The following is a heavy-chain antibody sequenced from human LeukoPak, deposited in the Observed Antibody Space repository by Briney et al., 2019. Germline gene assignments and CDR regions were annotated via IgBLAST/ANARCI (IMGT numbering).Heavy chain of an antibody. CDR2: IYYNGNT. V-gene: IGHV4-39*01. J-gene: IGHJ4*02. CDR1: GDSITNSSYY. D-gene: IGHD3-10*01. Sequence: SETLSLTCSVSGDSITNSSYYWAWIRQPPGKGLEWIGNIYYNGNTYYNSSLKSRVAISVDTSKNQFSLRVSSVTAADTAVYYCASLQCGSVRPRTYYFDYWGQGTLVTVSS. CDR3: ASLQCGSVRPRTYYFDY.